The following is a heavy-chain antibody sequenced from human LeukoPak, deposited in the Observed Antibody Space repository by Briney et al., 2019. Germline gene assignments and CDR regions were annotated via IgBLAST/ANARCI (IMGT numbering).Heavy chain of an antibody. Sequence: GGSLRLSCAASGFTFSSYAMSWVRQAPGKGLEWVSAISGSGGSTYYADSVKGRFTISRDNFKNTLYLQMNSLRAEDTAVYYCAKALLRYNWFDPWGQGTLVTVSS. V-gene: IGHV3-23*01. CDR3: AKALLRYNWFDP. CDR1: GFTFSSYA. J-gene: IGHJ5*02. CDR2: ISGSGGST. D-gene: IGHD3-3*01.